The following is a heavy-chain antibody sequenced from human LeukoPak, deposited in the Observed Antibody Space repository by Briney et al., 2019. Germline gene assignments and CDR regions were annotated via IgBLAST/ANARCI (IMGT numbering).Heavy chain of an antibody. CDR1: GYTFTGCY. D-gene: IGHD3-3*01. J-gene: IGHJ4*02. V-gene: IGHV1-2*06. CDR3: ARTAPITVFGVVEGLSDY. CDR2: INPNSGGT. Sequence: GASVKVSCKASGYTFTGCYMHWVRQAPGQGLEWMGRINPNSGGTNYAQKFQGRVTMTRDTSISTAYMELSRLRSDDTAVYYCARTAPITVFGVVEGLSDYWGQGTLVTVSS.